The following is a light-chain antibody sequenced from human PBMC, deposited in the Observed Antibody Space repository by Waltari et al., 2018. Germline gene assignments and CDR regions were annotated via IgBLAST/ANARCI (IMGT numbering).Light chain of an antibody. V-gene: IGLV2-14*01. J-gene: IGLJ1*01. CDR3: SSYTTSSTVYV. CDR2: EVT. CDR1: RSDVGTYDY. Sequence: QSALTQPASVSGSPGQSITLPCTGTRSDVGTYDYVSWYQQHPGKAPKLMIYEVTKRPSGIANRFSGSKSGNTASLTISGLQAEDEADYYCSSYTTSSTVYVFGTGTKVTVL.